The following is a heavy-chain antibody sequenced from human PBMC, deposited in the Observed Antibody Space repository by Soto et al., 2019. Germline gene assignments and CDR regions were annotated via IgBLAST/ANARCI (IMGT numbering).Heavy chain of an antibody. Sequence: QVQLVQSGAEVKKPGSSVKVSCKASGDTFTTNSLNWVRQAPGQGLEWMGGIIPVVGTTKYAQKYQDRVTITGDKSTNTAYMELSSLRSDDTAVYYCARGPLHATTYFDYWGQGTQVTVSS. V-gene: IGHV1-69*06. CDR2: IIPVVGTT. CDR3: ARGPLHATTYFDY. CDR1: GDTFTTNS. J-gene: IGHJ4*02. D-gene: IGHD1-26*01.